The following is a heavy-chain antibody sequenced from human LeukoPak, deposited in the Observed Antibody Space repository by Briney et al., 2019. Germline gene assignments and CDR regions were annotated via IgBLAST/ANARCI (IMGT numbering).Heavy chain of an antibody. D-gene: IGHD2-15*01. Sequence: PSETLSLTCTVSGGSISSSSYYWGWIRQPPGKGLEWIGNTYFGGNTYFNPSLKSRVTISVDTSKNQFSLELNSVTAADTAVYYCGREGYSPYYYYYYMDVWGKGTTVTVSS. J-gene: IGHJ6*03. CDR2: TYFGGNT. V-gene: IGHV4-39*02. CDR1: GGSISSSSYY. CDR3: GREGYSPYYYYYYMDV.